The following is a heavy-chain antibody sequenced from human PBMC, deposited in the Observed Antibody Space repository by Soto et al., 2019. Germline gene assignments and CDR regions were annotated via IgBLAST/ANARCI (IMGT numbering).Heavy chain of an antibody. CDR1: GGSISSGDYY. V-gene: IGHV4-30-4*01. J-gene: IGHJ4*02. CDR2: IYYSGST. Sequence: QVQLQESGPGLVKPSQTLSLTCTVSGGSISSGDYYWSWIRQPPGKGLEWIGYIYYSGSTYYNPSLKSRVTISVDPSKNQFSLKLSSVTSADTAVYYCARDRRGAGRGNGESNYFDYWGQGTLVTVSS. CDR3: ARDRRGAGRGNGESNYFDY. D-gene: IGHD1-26*01.